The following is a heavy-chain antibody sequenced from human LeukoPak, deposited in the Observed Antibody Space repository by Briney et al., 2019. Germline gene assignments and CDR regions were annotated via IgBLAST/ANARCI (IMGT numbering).Heavy chain of an antibody. CDR1: GFTFSSYW. J-gene: IGHJ6*02. CDR2: IKQDGSEK. D-gene: IGHD6-13*01. CDR3: ARYIGLYSSSWYRLDYYGMDV. V-gene: IGHV3-7*01. Sequence: GGSLRLSCAASGFTFSSYWMSWVRQAPGKGLEWVANIKQDGSEKYYVDSVKGRFTISRDNAKNSLYLQMNSLRAEDTAVYYCARYIGLYSSSWYRLDYYGMDVWGQGTTVTVSS.